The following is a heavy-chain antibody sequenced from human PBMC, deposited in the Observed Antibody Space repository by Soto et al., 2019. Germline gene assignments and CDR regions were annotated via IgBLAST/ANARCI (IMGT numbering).Heavy chain of an antibody. Sequence: QVHLVASGGGLVKPGGSLRLSCVASGITLSDNYMTWIRQAPGKGLERLSYISNSDYTTYYADSVKGRFTISRDNAKNSLYLQLNGLRVEDTAVYYGASGKWSLDYWGQGILVTVSS. CDR1: GITLSDNY. D-gene: IGHD2-8*01. CDR3: ASGKWSLDY. J-gene: IGHJ4*02. V-gene: IGHV3-11*01. CDR2: ISNSDYTT.